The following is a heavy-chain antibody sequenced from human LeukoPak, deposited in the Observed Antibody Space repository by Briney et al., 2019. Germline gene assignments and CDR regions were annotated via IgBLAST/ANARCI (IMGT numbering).Heavy chain of an antibody. D-gene: IGHD3-22*01. V-gene: IGHV3-66*01. CDR2: IYTAGNT. Sequence: PGGSLRLSCAASGFIVSHKYMAWVRQAPVKGLEWLSIIYTAGNTVSAESVKGRFIISRDNSRNTVHLQMNSLRDDDTAVYYCARGQIDLLRNYFDSWGPGTLVAVSS. CDR3: ARGQIDLLRNYFDS. CDR1: GFIVSHKY. J-gene: IGHJ4*02.